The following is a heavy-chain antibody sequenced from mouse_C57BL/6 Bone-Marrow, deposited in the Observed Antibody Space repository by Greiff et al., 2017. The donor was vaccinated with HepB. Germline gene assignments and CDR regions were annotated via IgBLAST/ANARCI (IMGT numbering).Heavy chain of an antibody. Sequence: EVKLMESGPELVKPGASVKISCKASGYSFTDYNMNWVKQSNGKSLEWIGVINPNYGTTSYNQKFKGKATLTVDQSSSTAYMQLNSLTSEDSAVYYCARWHGSSYYFDYWGQGTTLTVSS. V-gene: IGHV1-39*01. CDR1: GYSFTDYN. J-gene: IGHJ2*01. D-gene: IGHD1-1*01. CDR3: ARWHGSSYYFDY. CDR2: INPNYGTT.